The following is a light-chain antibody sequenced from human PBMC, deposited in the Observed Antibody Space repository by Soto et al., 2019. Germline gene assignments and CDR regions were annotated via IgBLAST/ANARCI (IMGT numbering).Light chain of an antibody. Sequence: DLQMTQSPSSVSASVGDRVTITCRASQGISSCLAWYQQKPGKAPNLLIYAASSLQSGVPPRFSGSGSGRDFTLTISRLQTEDFASYYCPQADRFPLTFGGGTKVEIK. CDR1: QGISSC. J-gene: IGKJ4*01. V-gene: IGKV1-12*01. CDR3: PQADRFPLT. CDR2: AAS.